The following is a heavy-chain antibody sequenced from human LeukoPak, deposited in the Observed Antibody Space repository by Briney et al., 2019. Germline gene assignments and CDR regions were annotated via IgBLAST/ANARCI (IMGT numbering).Heavy chain of an antibody. Sequence: PSETLSLTCAVYGGSFSGYYWSWIRQPPGKGLEWIGEINHSGSTNYNPSLKSRVTISVDTSKNQSSLKLSSVTAADTAVYYCARGSRVYRAAATYFDYWGQGTLVTVSS. V-gene: IGHV4-34*01. CDR3: ARGSRVYRAAATYFDY. CDR2: INHSGST. D-gene: IGHD6-13*01. J-gene: IGHJ4*02. CDR1: GGSFSGYY.